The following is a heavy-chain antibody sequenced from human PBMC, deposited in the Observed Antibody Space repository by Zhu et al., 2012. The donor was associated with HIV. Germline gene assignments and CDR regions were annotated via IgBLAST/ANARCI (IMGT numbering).Heavy chain of an antibody. V-gene: IGHV4-39*01. Sequence: QVLLQESGPGLVKPSETLSLTCTVSGGSMSSSSSFWGWVRQTPGKGLEWIGSAYYGGTTYYTPSLMSRLTISVDTSKNQCSLRLSSVTAADTGLYYCAKTRTSGWYSYAFHAWGQGTTVTVSS. CDR1: GGSMSSSSSF. D-gene: IGHD6-19*01. J-gene: IGHJ3*01. CDR3: AKTRTSGWYSYAFHA. CDR2: AYYGGTT.